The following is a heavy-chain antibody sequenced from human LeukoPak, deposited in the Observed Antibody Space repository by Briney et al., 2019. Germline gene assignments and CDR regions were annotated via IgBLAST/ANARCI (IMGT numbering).Heavy chain of an antibody. D-gene: IGHD6-13*01. CDR2: ISVSGLST. J-gene: IGHJ4*02. Sequence: GGTLRLSCGASGFTFSTYAMNWVRQAPGKGLEWVSVISVSGLSTYYGDSVKGRFTISRDNSKNTLYLQMNSLRAEDTAVYYCAKEGARIAAAGIDYWGQGTLVTVSS. CDR1: GFTFSTYA. V-gene: IGHV3-23*01. CDR3: AKEGARIAAAGIDY.